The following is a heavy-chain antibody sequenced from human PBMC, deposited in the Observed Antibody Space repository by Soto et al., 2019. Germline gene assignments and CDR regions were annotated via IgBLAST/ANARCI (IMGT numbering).Heavy chain of an antibody. D-gene: IGHD3-22*01. CDR3: AREPYYYDSSGYFPFDY. Sequence: SVKVSCKASGCTFSSYAISCVRQAPGQVLEWMGGIIPIFGTANYAQKFQGRVTITADESTSTAYMELSSLRSEDTAVYYCAREPYYYDSSGYFPFDYWGQGTLVTVSS. J-gene: IGHJ4*02. CDR2: IIPIFGTA. CDR1: GCTFSSYA. V-gene: IGHV1-69*13.